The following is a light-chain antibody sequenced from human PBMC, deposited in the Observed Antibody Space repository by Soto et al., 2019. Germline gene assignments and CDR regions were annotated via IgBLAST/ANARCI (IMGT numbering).Light chain of an antibody. V-gene: IGKV1-5*03. CDR2: KAS. J-gene: IGKJ1*01. CDR3: QQYNSYSRT. Sequence: DIQMTQSPSTLSASVGDRVTITCRASQSISSWLAWYQQKPGEAPKLLIYKASSLEAGVPSRFSGNGSGTEFTLTISSLQPDDFATYYCQQYNSYSRTFGQGTKVEIK. CDR1: QSISSW.